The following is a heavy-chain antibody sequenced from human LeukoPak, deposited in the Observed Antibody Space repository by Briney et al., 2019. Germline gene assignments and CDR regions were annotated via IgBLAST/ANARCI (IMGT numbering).Heavy chain of an antibody. D-gene: IGHD5-12*01. J-gene: IGHJ4*02. CDR3: ARDAYSGYDFDY. CDR2: ISSSGSTI. V-gene: IGHV3-48*03. Sequence: GGSLRLSXAASGFTFSSYEMNWVRQAPGKGLEWVSYISSSGSTIYYADSVKGRFTISRDNAKNSLYLQMNSLRAEDTAVYYCARDAYSGYDFDYWGQGTLVTVSS. CDR1: GFTFSSYE.